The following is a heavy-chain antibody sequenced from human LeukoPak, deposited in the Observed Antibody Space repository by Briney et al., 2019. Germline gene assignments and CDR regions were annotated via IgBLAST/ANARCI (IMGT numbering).Heavy chain of an antibody. CDR2: ISSGSSYT. J-gene: IGHJ4*02. CDR1: GFTFSSYS. V-gene: IGHV3-21*04. CDR3: ARSPLLWFGEGSVI. Sequence: GGSLRLSCAASGFTFSSYSMNWVRQAPGKGLEWVSSISSGSSYTNYADSVKGRFTISRDNAKNSLYLQMNSLRAEDTAVYYCARSPLLWFGEGSVIWGQGTLVTVSS. D-gene: IGHD3-10*01.